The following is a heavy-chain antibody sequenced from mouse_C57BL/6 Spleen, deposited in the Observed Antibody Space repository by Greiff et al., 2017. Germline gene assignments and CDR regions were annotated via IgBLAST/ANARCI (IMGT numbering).Heavy chain of an antibody. V-gene: IGHV1-64*01. CDR2: IHPNSGST. D-gene: IGHD2-3*01. J-gene: IGHJ1*03. Sequence: VQLQQSGAELVKPGASVKLSCKASGYTFTSYWMHWVKQRPGQGLEWIGMIHPNSGSTNYNEKFKSKATLTVDKSSSTAYMQLSSLTSEDSAVYYCARRMDGYYGYCDVWGTGTTVTVSS. CDR1: GYTFTSYW. CDR3: ARRMDGYYGYCDV.